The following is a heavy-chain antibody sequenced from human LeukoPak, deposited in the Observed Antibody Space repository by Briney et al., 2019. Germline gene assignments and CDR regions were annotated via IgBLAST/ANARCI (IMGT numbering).Heavy chain of an antibody. CDR2: MSGSGGST. CDR3: AKGPSISAAGYFDY. CDR1: GFTFSRYA. J-gene: IGHJ4*02. Sequence: PGGSLRLSCAASGFTFSRYAMSWVRQAPGKGLEWVSIMSGSGGSTYYADSVKGRFTISSDNSKNTLYLQMNSLRAEDTAVYHCAKGPSISAAGYFDYWGLGTPVTVSS. V-gene: IGHV3-23*01. D-gene: IGHD6-13*01.